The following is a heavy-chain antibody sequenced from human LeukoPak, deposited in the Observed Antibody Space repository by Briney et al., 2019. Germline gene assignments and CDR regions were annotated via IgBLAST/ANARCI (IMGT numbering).Heavy chain of an antibody. CDR2: ISYHGSNK. CDR1: GFTFSHYA. CDR3: VRDSSYCSSGNCYDFVALDY. V-gene: IGHV3-30*04. J-gene: IGHJ4*02. Sequence: PGGSLRLSCAASGFTFSHYAMHWVRQAPGKGLEWMAIISYHGSNKFYADSVKGRLTISRDNSKNILYLQMISLTAEDTAVYYCVRDSSYCSSGNCYDFVALDYWGQGALVTVSS. D-gene: IGHD2-21*01.